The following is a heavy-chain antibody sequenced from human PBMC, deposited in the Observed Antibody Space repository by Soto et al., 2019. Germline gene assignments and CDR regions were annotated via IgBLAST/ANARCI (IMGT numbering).Heavy chain of an antibody. V-gene: IGHV3-23*01. J-gene: IGHJ4*02. Sequence: GGSLRLSCAASGFIFSNYAMSWVRQAPGKGLEWVSAIGGNGADTYYADSVKGRFTISRDNSKNTLYLQMNSLRADDTAVYFCAIPSGLTVAGPDYWGQGTLVTVSS. CDR2: IGGNGADT. CDR3: AIPSGLTVAGPDY. D-gene: IGHD6-19*01. CDR1: GFIFSNYA.